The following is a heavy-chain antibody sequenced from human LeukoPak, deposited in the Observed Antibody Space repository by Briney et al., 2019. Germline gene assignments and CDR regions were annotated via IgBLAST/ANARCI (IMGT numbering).Heavy chain of an antibody. Sequence: GGSLRLSCVVSGFTVNAYWMHWVRQAPGGGLVWVSRIAPDGSRTDYADSVKGRFTISSDYAKNKVYLQLNSLRPEDTALYHCTMDTFGPRDHWGQGALVTVSS. CDR3: TMDTFGPRDH. V-gene: IGHV3-74*01. CDR2: IAPDGSRT. CDR1: GFTVNAYW. D-gene: IGHD5-18*01. J-gene: IGHJ4*02.